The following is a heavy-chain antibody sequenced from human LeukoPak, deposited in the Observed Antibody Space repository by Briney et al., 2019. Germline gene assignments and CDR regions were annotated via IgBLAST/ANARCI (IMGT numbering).Heavy chain of an antibody. Sequence: PGGSLRLSCAASGFTFSTYTMHWVRQAPGKGLEYVSPISGNGGSREYANSVKGRFTISRDNSRNTLYLQMGSLRAEDMAVYYCARDAGYVRFDFWGQGTLATVSS. CDR2: ISGNGGSR. J-gene: IGHJ4*02. CDR3: ARDAGYVRFDF. V-gene: IGHV3-64*01. D-gene: IGHD5-18*01. CDR1: GFTFSTYT.